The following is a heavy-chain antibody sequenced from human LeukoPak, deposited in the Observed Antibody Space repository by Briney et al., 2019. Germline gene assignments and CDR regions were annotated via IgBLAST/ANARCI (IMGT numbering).Heavy chain of an antibody. CDR2: SRNRANSHTK. CDR1: GFTLSDQF. V-gene: IGHV3-72*01. Sequence: GGSLRLSCAASGFTLSDQFMDWVRQAPGKGLEWIGRSRNRANSHTKEYAASVKGRFTVSRDDSGNLMYLQMNSLKIEDTAVYFCTRDGGSSGNTAFDIWGQGTEVTVSS. J-gene: IGHJ3*02. CDR3: TRDGGSSGNTAFDI. D-gene: IGHD6-19*01.